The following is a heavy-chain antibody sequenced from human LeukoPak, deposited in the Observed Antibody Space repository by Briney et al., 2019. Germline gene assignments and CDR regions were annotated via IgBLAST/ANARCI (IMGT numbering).Heavy chain of an antibody. V-gene: IGHV1-69*04. Sequence: GSSVKVSCKASGGTFSSYAISWVRQAPGQGLEWMGRIIPILGIANYAQKFQGRVTITADKSTSTAYMELSSLRSDDTAVYYCARDGLYYDILGGDYWFDPWGQGTLVTVSS. D-gene: IGHD3-9*01. J-gene: IGHJ5*02. CDR2: IIPILGIA. CDR1: GGTFSSYA. CDR3: ARDGLYYDILGGDYWFDP.